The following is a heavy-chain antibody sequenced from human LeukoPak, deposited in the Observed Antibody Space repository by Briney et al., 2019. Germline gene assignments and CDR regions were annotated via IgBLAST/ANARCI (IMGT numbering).Heavy chain of an antibody. CDR3: ARGVTMIDY. Sequence: SETLSLTCAVYGGSFSGYYWSWIRQPPGKGLEWIGEINHSGSTNYNPSLKSRVTISVDTSKNQFSLKLSSVTAADTAVYYCARGVTMIDYWGQGTLVTVSP. CDR2: INHSGST. D-gene: IGHD3-22*01. V-gene: IGHV4-34*01. CDR1: GGSFSGYY. J-gene: IGHJ4*02.